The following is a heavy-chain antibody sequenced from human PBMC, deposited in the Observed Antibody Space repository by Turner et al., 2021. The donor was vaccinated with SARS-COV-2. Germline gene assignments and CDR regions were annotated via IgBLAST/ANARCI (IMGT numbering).Heavy chain of an antibody. V-gene: IGHV4-39*01. J-gene: IGHJ6*02. CDR1: GGSISSSIYY. CDR2: ICYSGSP. Sequence: QLQLQESGPGLVKPSETLSLTCTVSGGSISSSIYYWGWVRQPPGKGLEWIGSICYSGSPDYTPSLKSRVTISVDTSKNQFSLKLSSVTAADTAVYYCARQRLVVVPAAIINGMDVWGQGTTVTVSS. D-gene: IGHD2-2*01. CDR3: ARQRLVVVPAAIINGMDV.